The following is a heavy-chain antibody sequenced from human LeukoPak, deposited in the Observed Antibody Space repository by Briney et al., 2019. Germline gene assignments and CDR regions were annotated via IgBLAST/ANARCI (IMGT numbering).Heavy chain of an antibody. CDR1: GGSISSYY. CDR3: ATDGNFDL. J-gene: IGHJ2*01. V-gene: IGHV4-59*01. Sequence: SQTLSLTCTVSGGSISSYYWSWIRQPPGKGLEWIGYISYSGSTSYNPSLRSRVTISVDTSKNQFSLKLSSVTAADTAVYYCATDGNFDLWGRGTLVTVSS. D-gene: IGHD1-26*01. CDR2: ISYSGST.